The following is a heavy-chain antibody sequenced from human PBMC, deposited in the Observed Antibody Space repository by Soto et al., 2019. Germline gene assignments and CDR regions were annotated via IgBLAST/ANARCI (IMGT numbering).Heavy chain of an antibody. V-gene: IGHV4-39*07. CDR3: ARATSEAAAAFDI. CDR1: GGSISSSTYY. D-gene: IGHD6-13*01. CDR2: FFIGGNT. Sequence: SETLSLTCTVSGGSISSSTYYWGRMRQPPGKGLEWIASFFIGGNTYYNPSLKSRVTISLDTSKNQFSLKLSSVTAADTAVYSCARATSEAAAAFDIWGQGTMVTVSS. J-gene: IGHJ3*02.